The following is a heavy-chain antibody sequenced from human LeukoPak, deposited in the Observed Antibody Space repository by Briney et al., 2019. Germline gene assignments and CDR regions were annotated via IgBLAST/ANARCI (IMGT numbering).Heavy chain of an antibody. CDR1: GGMFSTYA. Sequence: SVKVSRKASGGMFSTYAISWVRQAPGQGPEWMGGIIPISTTANHAQKFQGRVTITSDEFTRTAYMEVYSLKCEDTAVYYCTIGPFCGVDCYAVDYWGQGTLVTVSS. CDR3: TIGPFCGVDCYAVDY. V-gene: IGHV1-69*13. D-gene: IGHD2-21*02. CDR2: IIPISTTA. J-gene: IGHJ4*02.